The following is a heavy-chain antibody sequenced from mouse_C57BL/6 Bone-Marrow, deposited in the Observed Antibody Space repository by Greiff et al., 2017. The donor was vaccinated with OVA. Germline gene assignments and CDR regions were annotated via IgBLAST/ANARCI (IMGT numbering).Heavy chain of an antibody. Sequence: QVQLQQPGAELVKPGASVKLSCKASGYTFTSYWMQWVKQRPGQGLEWIGEIDPSDSYTNYNQKFKGKATLTVDTSSSTAYMQLNSLTSEDSAVYYCARERSSHYAMDYWGQGTSVTVSS. CDR3: ARERSSHYAMDY. V-gene: IGHV1-50*01. CDR2: IDPSDSYT. D-gene: IGHD1-1*01. CDR1: GYTFTSYW. J-gene: IGHJ4*01.